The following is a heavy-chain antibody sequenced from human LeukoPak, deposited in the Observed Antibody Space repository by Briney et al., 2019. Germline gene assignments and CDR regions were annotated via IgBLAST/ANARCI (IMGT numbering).Heavy chain of an antibody. D-gene: IGHD1-20*01. V-gene: IGHV4-34*01. CDR1: GGSFSGYY. J-gene: IGHJ4*02. Sequence: PSETLSLTCAVYGGSFSGYYWSWIRQPPGKGLEWIGEINHSGRTNYNPSLKSRVTISVDTSKNQFSLKLSSVTAADTAVYYCARGITFDYWGQGTLVIVSS. CDR3: ARGITFDY. CDR2: INHSGRT.